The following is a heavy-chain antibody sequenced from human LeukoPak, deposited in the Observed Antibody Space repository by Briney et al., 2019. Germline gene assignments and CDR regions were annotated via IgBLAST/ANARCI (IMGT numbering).Heavy chain of an antibody. CDR1: GFTFSSYS. D-gene: IGHD3-3*01. Sequence: GGSLRLSCAASGFTFSSYSMKWVRQARGKGGEGVSSISSSSSYIYYADSVKGRFTISRDNAKNSLYLQMNSLRAEDTAVYYCAREGNYDFWSGYSPATQPFDYWGQGTLVTVSS. CDR2: ISSSSSYI. CDR3: AREGNYDFWSGYSPATQPFDY. J-gene: IGHJ4*02. V-gene: IGHV3-21*01.